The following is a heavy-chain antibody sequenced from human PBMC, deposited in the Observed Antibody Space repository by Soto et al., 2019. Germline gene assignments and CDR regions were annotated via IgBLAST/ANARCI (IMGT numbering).Heavy chain of an antibody. CDR3: ARGGYDSSGYYPDY. CDR1: GGTFSSYT. D-gene: IGHD3-22*01. Sequence: QVQLVHSGAEVKKPGSSVKVSCKASGGTFSSYTISWVRQAPGQGLEWMGRIIPILGIANYAQKFQGRVTITADKSTSTAYMELSSLRSEDTAVYYCARGGYDSSGYYPDYWGQGTLVTVSS. J-gene: IGHJ4*02. CDR2: IIPILGIA. V-gene: IGHV1-69*02.